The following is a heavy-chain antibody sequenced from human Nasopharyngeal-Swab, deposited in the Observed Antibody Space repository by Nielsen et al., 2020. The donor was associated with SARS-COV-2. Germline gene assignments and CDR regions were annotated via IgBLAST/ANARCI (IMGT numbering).Heavy chain of an antibody. Sequence: SLKIFCAASGFTFDDYVMHWVRQAPGKGLEWVSEISWNSRSIAYADSVKGRFTISRDNAKNSLYLQMNSLTTEDTALYYCATLVATDGYSDYWGQGTLVIVSS. CDR3: ATLVATDGYSDY. V-gene: IGHV3-9*01. D-gene: IGHD5-12*01. CDR1: GFTFDDYV. CDR2: ISWNSRSI. J-gene: IGHJ4*02.